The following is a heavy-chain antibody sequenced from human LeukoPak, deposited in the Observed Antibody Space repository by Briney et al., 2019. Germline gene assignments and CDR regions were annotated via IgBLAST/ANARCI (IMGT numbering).Heavy chain of an antibody. J-gene: IGHJ4*02. CDR3: AKSYNGYESKPDY. V-gene: IGHV3-23*01. CDR2: ISGSGGST. Sequence: PGGSLRLSCAASGFTFSSYAMNWVRQAPGKGLEWVSAISGSGGSTYYADSVKGRFTISRDNSKNTLYLQMNSLRAEDTAVYYCAKSYNGYESKPDYWGQGTLVTVSS. CDR1: GFTFSSYA. D-gene: IGHD5-12*01.